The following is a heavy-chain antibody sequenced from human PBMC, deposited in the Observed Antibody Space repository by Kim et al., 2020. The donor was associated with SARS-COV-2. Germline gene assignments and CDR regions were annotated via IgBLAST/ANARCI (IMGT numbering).Heavy chain of an antibody. J-gene: IGHJ5*02. CDR3: AGLGGNTQMGYNWFDP. D-gene: IGHD1-26*01. Sequence: SETLSLTCAVHGGSLSGSYWSWIRQPPGKGLEWIGESNHLGGTNYNPSLKSRVTISVYTSKNQFSLRLSSVTAADTAVYYCAGLGGNTQMGYNWFDPWGQGTLVTVSS. V-gene: IGHV4-34*01. CDR1: GGSLSGSY. CDR2: SNHLGGT.